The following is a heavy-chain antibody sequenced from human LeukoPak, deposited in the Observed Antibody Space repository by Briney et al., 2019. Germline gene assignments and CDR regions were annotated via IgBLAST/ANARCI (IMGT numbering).Heavy chain of an antibody. V-gene: IGHV3-9*01. CDR2: ITWNSGKI. Sequence: GGSLRLSCAASGFTFDDYGMHWVRRAPGKGLEWVSGITWNSGKIGYADSVKGRFTISRDNVRNSLYLQMNSLRAEDTALYYCARDRYSSSWYYFDYWGQGTLVTVSS. D-gene: IGHD6-13*01. CDR3: ARDRYSSSWYYFDY. CDR1: GFTFDDYG. J-gene: IGHJ4*02.